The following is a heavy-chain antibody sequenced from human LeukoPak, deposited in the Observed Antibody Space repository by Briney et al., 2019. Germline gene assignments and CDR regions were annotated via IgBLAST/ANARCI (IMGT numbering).Heavy chain of an antibody. CDR2: ISSSGFST. V-gene: IGHV3-11*01. CDR3: ARGKRRFDY. CDR1: GFNFSDYY. Sequence: GGSLRLSCAASGFNFSDYYMSWIRQAPGKGLEWVSYISSSGFSTYYAGSVKGRFTISRDNARNSLYLQMNSLAPEDTALYYCARGKRRFDYWGQGTLVSVSS. J-gene: IGHJ4*02.